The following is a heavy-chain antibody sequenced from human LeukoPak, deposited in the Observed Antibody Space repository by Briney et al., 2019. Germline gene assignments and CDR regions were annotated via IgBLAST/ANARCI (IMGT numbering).Heavy chain of an antibody. V-gene: IGHV3-23*01. CDR1: GFTFSSYA. J-gene: IGHJ4*02. D-gene: IGHD3-3*01. Sequence: LSGGSLRLSCAASGFTFSSYAMSWVRQAPGKGLEWVSAISGSGGSTYYADSVKGRFTISRDNSKNTLYLQMNSLRAEDTAVYYCAKEKIGIFGVAFDYWGQGTLVTVSS. CDR3: AKEKIGIFGVAFDY. CDR2: ISGSGGST.